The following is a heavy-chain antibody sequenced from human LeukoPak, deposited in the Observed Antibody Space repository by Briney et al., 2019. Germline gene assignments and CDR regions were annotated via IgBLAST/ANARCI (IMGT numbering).Heavy chain of an antibody. V-gene: IGHV4-38-2*02. CDR2: IYYSGST. D-gene: IGHD2-21*02. CDR1: GYSISSGYY. J-gene: IGHJ6*03. CDR3: AREEGMYCGGDCYLYFRDYYYYYMDV. Sequence: PSETLSLTCTVSGYSISSGYYWGWIRQPPGKGLEWIGSIYYSGSTYYNPSLKSRVTISVDTSKNQFSLKLSSVTAADTAVYYCAREEGMYCGGDCYLYFRDYYYYYMDVWGKGTTVTVSS.